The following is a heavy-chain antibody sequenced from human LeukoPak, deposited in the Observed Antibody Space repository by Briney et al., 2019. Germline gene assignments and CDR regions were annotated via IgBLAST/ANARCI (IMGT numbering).Heavy chain of an antibody. Sequence: GASVKVSCKASGGTFSSYAISWVRQAPGQGLEWMGRIIPILGIANYAQKFQGRVTITADKSTSTAYMELSSLRSEDTAVYYCARLTTMVRGVIIGGNENFDYWGQGTLVTVSS. CDR2: IIPILGIA. V-gene: IGHV1-69*04. D-gene: IGHD3-10*01. J-gene: IGHJ4*02. CDR3: ARLTTMVRGVIIGGNENFDY. CDR1: GGTFSSYA.